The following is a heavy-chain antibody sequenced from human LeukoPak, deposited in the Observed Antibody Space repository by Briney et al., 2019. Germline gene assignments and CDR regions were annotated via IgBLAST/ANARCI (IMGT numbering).Heavy chain of an antibody. J-gene: IGHJ4*02. CDR3: ARRDNSFDS. D-gene: IGHD5-24*01. CDR1: RGSLNDHY. CDR2: IYYSGTA. Sequence: PSETLSLSCNVSRGSLNDHYWSWIRQPPGKGLEWIGYIYYSGTATYNPSLKSRLTISLDTSKNQFSLILSSVTAADTAVYYCARRDNSFDSCGPGTLVTVSS. V-gene: IGHV4-59*08.